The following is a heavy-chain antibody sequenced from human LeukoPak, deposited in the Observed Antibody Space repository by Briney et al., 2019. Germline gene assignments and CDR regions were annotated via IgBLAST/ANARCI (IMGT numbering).Heavy chain of an antibody. J-gene: IGHJ4*02. CDR2: INHSGST. CDR3: ARGASVLLWFRYYFDY. V-gene: IGHV4-34*01. CDR1: GGSISSYY. D-gene: IGHD3-10*01. Sequence: SETLSLTCTVSGGSISSYYWSWIRQPPGKGLEWIGEINHSGSTNYNPSLKSRVTISVDTSKNQFSLKLSSVTAADTAVYYCARGASVLLWFRYYFDYWGQGTLVTVSS.